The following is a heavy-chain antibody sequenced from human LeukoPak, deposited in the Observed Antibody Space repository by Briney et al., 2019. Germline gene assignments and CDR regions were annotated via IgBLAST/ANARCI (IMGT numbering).Heavy chain of an antibody. CDR3: ARHGPYLGRLGWFDP. Sequence: TETLSLTCTVSSGLISSYYWSWIRQPPGKGLEGIGYIYYTGSTNYNPSLKSRVTISVDTSKNQFSLNLSSVTAADTAVYYCARHGPYLGRLGWFDPWGQGTLVTVSS. D-gene: IGHD1-26*01. V-gene: IGHV4-59*08. CDR2: IYYTGST. CDR1: SGLISSYY. J-gene: IGHJ5*02.